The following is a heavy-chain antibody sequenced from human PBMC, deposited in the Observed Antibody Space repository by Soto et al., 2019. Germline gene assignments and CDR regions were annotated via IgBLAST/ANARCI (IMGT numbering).Heavy chain of an antibody. CDR1: GYTFTSYG. V-gene: IGHV1-18*01. CDR2: ISAYNGNT. J-gene: IGHJ4*02. D-gene: IGHD3-9*01. Sequence: ASVKVSCKASGYTFTSYGISWVRQAPGQGLEWMGWISAYNGNTNYAQKLQGRVTMTTDTSTSTAYMELRSLRSDDTAVYYCARARYFDWLPTRPVFDYWGQGTLVTVSS. CDR3: ARARYFDWLPTRPVFDY.